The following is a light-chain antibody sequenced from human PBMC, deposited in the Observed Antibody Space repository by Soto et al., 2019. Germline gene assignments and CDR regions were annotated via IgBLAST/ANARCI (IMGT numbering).Light chain of an antibody. Sequence: EIVLTQSPATLSLSPGERATLSCRASRSVSSYLAWYQQKPGQAPRLLIYGASSRATGIPDRFSGSGSGTDFTLTISRLEPEDFAVYYCQQYGTSPFTFGPGTKVDI. CDR3: QQYGTSPFT. V-gene: IGKV3-20*01. CDR2: GAS. CDR1: RSVSSY. J-gene: IGKJ3*01.